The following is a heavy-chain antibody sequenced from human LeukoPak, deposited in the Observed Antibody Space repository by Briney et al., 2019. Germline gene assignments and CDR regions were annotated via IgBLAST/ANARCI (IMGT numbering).Heavy chain of an antibody. CDR1: GGSFSGYY. V-gene: IGHV4-34*01. CDR2: INHSGST. D-gene: IGHD3-9*01. J-gene: IGHJ4*02. CDR3: AKEAKYYDILTGYYRSFYYFDY. Sequence: SETLCLTCAVYGGSFSGYYWSWIRQPPGKGLEWIGEINHSGSTNYNPSLKSRVTISVDTSKNQFSLNLTSVTAADTAVYYCAKEAKYYDILTGYYRSFYYFDYWGQGTLVTVSS.